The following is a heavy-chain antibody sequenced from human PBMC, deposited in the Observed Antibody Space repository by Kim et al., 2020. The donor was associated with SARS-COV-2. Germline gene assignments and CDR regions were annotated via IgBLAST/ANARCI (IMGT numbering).Heavy chain of an antibody. CDR1: GFTFSNYD. CDR3: VKHGGGFDI. CDR2: IRNSGGGT. Sequence: GGSLRLSCAASGFTFSNYDMSWVRQAPGKGLEWVSGIRNSGGGTFYADSVKGRFTISRVNSKNTLYLQMNSLRAEDTAFYYCVKHGGGFDIWRQGTMVTVSS. J-gene: IGHJ3*02. V-gene: IGHV3-23*01. D-gene: IGHD3-16*01.